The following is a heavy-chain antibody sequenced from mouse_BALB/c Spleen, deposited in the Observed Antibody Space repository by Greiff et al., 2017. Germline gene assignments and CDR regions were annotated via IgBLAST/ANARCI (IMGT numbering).Heavy chain of an antibody. Sequence: VQLQQSGPELVKPGASVKVSCKASGYAFTSYNMYWVKQSHGKSLEWIGYIDPYNGGTSYNQKFKGKATLTVYKSSITAYMHLNSLTSEDSAVYSCASDSSGYIYAMDYWGQGTSVTVSS. V-gene: IGHV1S135*01. CDR2: IDPYNGGT. D-gene: IGHD3-2*01. CDR1: GYAFTSYN. CDR3: ASDSSGYIYAMDY. J-gene: IGHJ4*01.